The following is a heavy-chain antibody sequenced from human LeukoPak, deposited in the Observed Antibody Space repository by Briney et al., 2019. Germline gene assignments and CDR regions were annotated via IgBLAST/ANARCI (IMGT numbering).Heavy chain of an antibody. J-gene: IGHJ4*02. CDR1: GFTFSSYA. Sequence: PGGSRRLSCAASGFTFSSYAMSWVRQAPGKGLEWVSAISGSGGSTYYADSVKGRFTISRDNSKNTLYLQMNSLRAEDTAVYYCAKGATEWLVGPRWFDYWGQGTLVTVSS. D-gene: IGHD6-19*01. CDR2: ISGSGGST. V-gene: IGHV3-23*01. CDR3: AKGATEWLVGPRWFDY.